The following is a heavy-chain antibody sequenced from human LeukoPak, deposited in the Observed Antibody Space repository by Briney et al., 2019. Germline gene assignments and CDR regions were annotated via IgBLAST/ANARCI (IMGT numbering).Heavy chain of an antibody. V-gene: IGHV3-23*01. CDR3: AKGSGYSLSYYFDY. Sequence: GGSLRLSCAASGFTSYAMSWVRQAPGKGLEWVSAISGSGDSTYYADSVKGRFTISRDNSKNTLYLQMNSLRAEDTAVYYCAKGSGYSLSYYFDYWGQGTLVTASS. CDR2: ISGSGDST. J-gene: IGHJ4*02. CDR1: GFTSYA. D-gene: IGHD3-22*01.